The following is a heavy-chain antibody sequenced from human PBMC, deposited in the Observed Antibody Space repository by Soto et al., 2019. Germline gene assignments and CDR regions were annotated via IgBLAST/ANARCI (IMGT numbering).Heavy chain of an antibody. D-gene: IGHD3-16*01. J-gene: IGHJ6*02. CDR3: AREGAASHSYYYGTDV. Sequence: PSETLSLTCTVSGGSISSGDSWWSWIRQSPGKGLEWIGYIYHSGSTYYNPSLESRVTISVDTSKNQFSLKLNSVTAADTAVYYCAREGAASHSYYYGTDVWGQGTTVTV. V-gene: IGHV4-30-4*08. CDR1: GGSISSGDSW. CDR2: IYHSGST.